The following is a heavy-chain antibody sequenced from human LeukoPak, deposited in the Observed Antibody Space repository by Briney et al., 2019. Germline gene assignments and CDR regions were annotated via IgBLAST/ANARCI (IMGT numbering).Heavy chain of an antibody. V-gene: IGHV3-11*04. CDR2: ISSSGSTI. D-gene: IGHD6-6*01. CDR3: ARDGSSSELLFDY. Sequence: PGGSLRLSCAASGFTFSDYYMSWIRQAPGKGLERVSYISSSGSTIYYADSVKGRFTISRDNAKNSLYLQMNSLRAEDTAVYYCARDGSSSELLFDYWGQGTLVTVSS. CDR1: GFTFSDYY. J-gene: IGHJ4*02.